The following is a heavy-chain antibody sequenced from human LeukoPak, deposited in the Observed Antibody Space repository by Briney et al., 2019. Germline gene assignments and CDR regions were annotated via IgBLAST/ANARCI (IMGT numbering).Heavy chain of an antibody. D-gene: IGHD3-3*01. CDR1: GGSMSSHY. CDR2: IHYSGST. V-gene: IGHV4-59*08. CDR3: AKSRGFLEWVSD. Sequence: SETLSLTCTVSGGSMSSHYWSWIRQPPGKGLEWIGYIHYSGSTNYNPSLKSRVAISVDTSKNQFSLKLSSVTAADTAVYYCAKSRGFLEWVSDWGQGILVTVSS. J-gene: IGHJ4*02.